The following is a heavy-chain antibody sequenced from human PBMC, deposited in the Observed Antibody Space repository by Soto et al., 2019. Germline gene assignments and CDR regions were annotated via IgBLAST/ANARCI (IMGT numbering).Heavy chain of an antibody. CDR2: IIPIFGTA. J-gene: IGHJ4*02. CDR3: SLGSSGYFLDFDY. Sequence: GASVKVSCKACGCTFSSYVISWVRQAPGQGLEWMGGIIPIFGTANYAQKFQGRVTITADESTSTAYMELSSLRSEDTAVYYCSLGSSGYFLDFDYWGQGTLVTVSS. V-gene: IGHV1-69*13. CDR1: GCTFSSYV. D-gene: IGHD3-22*01.